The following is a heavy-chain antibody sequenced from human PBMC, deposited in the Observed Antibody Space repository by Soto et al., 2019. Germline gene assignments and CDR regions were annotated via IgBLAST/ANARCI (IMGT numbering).Heavy chain of an antibody. V-gene: IGHV1-69*12. CDR2: IIPIFGTA. J-gene: IGHJ6*02. Sequence: QVQLVQSGAEVKKPGSSVKVSCKASGGTFSSYAISWVRQAPGQGLEWMGGIIPIFGTANYAQKFQGRVTITADESTSTAYRELSSLRSEDTAVYYCARARIQLWPYYYGMDVWGQGTTVTVSS. D-gene: IGHD5-18*01. CDR3: ARARIQLWPYYYGMDV. CDR1: GGTFSSYA.